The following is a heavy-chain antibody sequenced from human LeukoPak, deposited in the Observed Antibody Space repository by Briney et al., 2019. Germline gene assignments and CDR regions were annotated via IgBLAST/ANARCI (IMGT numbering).Heavy chain of an antibody. D-gene: IGHD6-6*01. CDR1: GGTFSSYA. CDR3: AREFHSSSLDY. Sequence: GASVKVSCKASGGTFSSYAISWVRQAPGQGLEWMGRIIPMLDIANYAQKFQGRVTMTRDTSTSTVYMEVSSLRSEDTAVYYCAREFHSSSLDYWGQGTLATVSS. CDR2: IIPMLDIA. V-gene: IGHV1-69*04. J-gene: IGHJ4*02.